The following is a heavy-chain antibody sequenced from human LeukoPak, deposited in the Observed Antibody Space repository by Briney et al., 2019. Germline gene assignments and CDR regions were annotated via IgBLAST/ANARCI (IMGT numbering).Heavy chain of an antibody. V-gene: IGHV1-46*01. CDR3: AEEAIRYFDTGSSYYFDY. Sequence: ASVKVSCKASGYTFTSYYMHWVRQAPGQGLEWMGIINPSGGSTSYAQEFQGRVTMTRHTSTSTVYMALSSLRSEDTAFYYRAEEAIRYFDTGSSYYFDYWGQGTLVTVSS. D-gene: IGHD3-9*01. J-gene: IGHJ4*02. CDR2: INPSGGST. CDR1: GYTFTSYY.